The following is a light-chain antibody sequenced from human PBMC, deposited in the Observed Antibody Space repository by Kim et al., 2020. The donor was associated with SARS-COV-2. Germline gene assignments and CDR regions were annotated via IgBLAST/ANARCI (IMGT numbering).Light chain of an antibody. V-gene: IGLV2-8*01. Sequence: SPGQSVTISCPGTSSDVGDYNFVSWYQHHPGKAHQLMIYDVTKRASGVPDRFSGSKSGNTASLTVSGLQAEDEADYYCTSYAGRVMFGGGTQLTVL. CDR2: DVT. CDR3: TSYAGRVM. CDR1: SSDVGDYNF. J-gene: IGLJ3*02.